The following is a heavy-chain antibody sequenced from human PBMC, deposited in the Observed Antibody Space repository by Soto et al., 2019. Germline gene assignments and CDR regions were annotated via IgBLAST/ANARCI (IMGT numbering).Heavy chain of an antibody. CDR2: ISAYNGNT. CDR1: GYTFTSYG. Sequence: ASVKVSCKASGYTFTSYGISWVRQAPGQGLECMGWISAYNGNTNYAQKLQGRVTMTTDTSTSTAYMELRSLRSDDTAVYYCARDSGSSSTGYYGMDVSGQGTTVTVSS. J-gene: IGHJ6*02. D-gene: IGHD6-6*01. V-gene: IGHV1-18*01. CDR3: ARDSGSSSTGYYGMDV.